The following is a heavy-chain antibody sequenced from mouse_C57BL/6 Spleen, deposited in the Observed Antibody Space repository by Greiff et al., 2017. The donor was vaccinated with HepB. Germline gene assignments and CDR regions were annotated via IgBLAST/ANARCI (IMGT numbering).Heavy chain of an antibody. CDR1: GYAFSSSW. D-gene: IGHD4-1*01. V-gene: IGHV1-82*01. Sequence: QVQLQQSGPELVKPGASVKISCKASGYAFSSSWMNRVKQRPGKGLEWIGRIYPGDGDTNYNGKFKGKATLTADKSSSTAYMQLSSLTSEDSAVYFCARRRLTDYAMDYWGQGTSVTVSS. J-gene: IGHJ4*01. CDR2: IYPGDGDT. CDR3: ARRRLTDYAMDY.